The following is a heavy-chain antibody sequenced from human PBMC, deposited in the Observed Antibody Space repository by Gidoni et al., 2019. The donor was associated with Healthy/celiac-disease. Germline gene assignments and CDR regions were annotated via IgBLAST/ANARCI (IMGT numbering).Heavy chain of an antibody. Sequence: EVQLLESGGGLVKPGGSLRLSCAASGSTFSSYTMSWVRQAPGKGLEWVSSISGSGGSTYYADSVKGRFTISRDKSKKTLYLQMNSLRAEDTAVYYCARLDDSSGYYYFDYWGQGTLVTVSS. CDR1: GSTFSSYT. J-gene: IGHJ4*02. D-gene: IGHD3-22*01. CDR2: ISGSGGST. V-gene: IGHV3-23*01. CDR3: ARLDDSSGYYYFDY.